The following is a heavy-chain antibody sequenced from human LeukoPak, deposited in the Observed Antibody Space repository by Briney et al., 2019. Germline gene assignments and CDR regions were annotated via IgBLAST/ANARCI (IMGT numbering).Heavy chain of an antibody. V-gene: IGHV4-61*01. J-gene: IGHJ6*02. CDR1: GGSISSTNYY. CDR2: IYYSGST. Sequence: SETLSLTCSVSGGSISSTNYYCDWIRQPPGKGLEWIGYIYYSGSTNYNPSLKSRVTISVDTSTNQFSLKLSSVTAADTAVYYCARDLPHLGRGLVSDGMDVWGQGTTVTVSS. D-gene: IGHD6-25*01. CDR3: ARDLPHLGRGLVSDGMDV.